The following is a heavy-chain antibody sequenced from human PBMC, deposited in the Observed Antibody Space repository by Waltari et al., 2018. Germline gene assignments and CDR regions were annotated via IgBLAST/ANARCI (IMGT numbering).Heavy chain of an antibody. CDR2: IKEDGXEK. CDR3: ARDPXYSNFDY. V-gene: IGHV3-7*01. D-gene: IGHD4-4*01. Sequence: EVQLVESXGDLVQPGGSLRLSCXASGXTFSTYXMTWVRQAPGKGLEWLAKIKEDGXEKNYVDSVXGRXTIXRDNXXNSXYLQMNSXXXEDXAVYYCARDPXYSNFDYXGQGTLVTVXS. J-gene: IGHJ4*02. CDR1: GXTFSTYX.